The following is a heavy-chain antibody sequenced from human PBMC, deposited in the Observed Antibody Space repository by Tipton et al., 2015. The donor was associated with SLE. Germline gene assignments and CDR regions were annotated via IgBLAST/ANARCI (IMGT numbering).Heavy chain of an antibody. CDR1: GGSLNNHF. J-gene: IGHJ4*02. V-gene: IGHV4-59*11. CDR3: ARGGYSSGWYGDYFVY. CDR2: IFYSGST. Sequence: TLSLTCTVSGGSLNNHFCSWIRQSAGKGLEWIGNIFYSGSTNYNPALKSRVTIFVDTSKNQVSLNLNSVTPADTGSYYCARGGYSSGWYGDYFVYCGQGTLVTVSS. D-gene: IGHD6-19*01.